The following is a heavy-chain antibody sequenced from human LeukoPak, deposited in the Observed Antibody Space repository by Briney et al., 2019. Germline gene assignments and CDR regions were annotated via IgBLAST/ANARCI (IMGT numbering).Heavy chain of an antibody. CDR2: INPNSGGT. CDR1: GYTFTGYY. Sequence: ASVKVSCKASGYTFTGYYMHWVRQAPGQGLEWMGWINPNSGGTNYAQKLQGSVTMTTDTSTSTAYMELRSLRSDDTAVYYCARREQWLVGDDYWGQGTLVTVSS. V-gene: IGHV1-2*02. CDR3: ARREQWLVGDDY. J-gene: IGHJ4*02. D-gene: IGHD6-19*01.